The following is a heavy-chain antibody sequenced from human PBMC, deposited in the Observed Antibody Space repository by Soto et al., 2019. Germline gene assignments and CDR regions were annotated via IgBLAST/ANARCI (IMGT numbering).Heavy chain of an antibody. CDR3: PRDLLSGAPENAAFDI. Sequence: GASVKVSCKASGYPFTGYYIYWVRQAPRQRLECVGWISPNSGGTSYAQKFQGRVTMRRDTPISSAAMELSRLRSDDTAIYYCPRDLLSGAPENAAFDIWGQGTMVTVSS. D-gene: IGHD5-12*01. V-gene: IGHV1-2*02. J-gene: IGHJ3*02. CDR1: GYPFTGYY. CDR2: ISPNSGGT.